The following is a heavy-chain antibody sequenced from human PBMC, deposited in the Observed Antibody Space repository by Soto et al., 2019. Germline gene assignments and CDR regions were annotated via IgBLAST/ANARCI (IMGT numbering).Heavy chain of an antibody. CDR2: IYGGGST. V-gene: IGHV3-66*01. J-gene: IGHJ5*02. CDR3: ARYSSSWYGKQYDWFDP. CDR1: GFTVSSNY. Sequence: GGSLRLSCAASGFTVSSNYMSWVRQAPGKGLEWVSVIYGGGSTYYADSVKGRFTISRDNSKNTLYLQMNSLRVEDTAVYYCARYSSSWYGKQYDWFDPWGQGTLVTVSS. D-gene: IGHD6-13*01.